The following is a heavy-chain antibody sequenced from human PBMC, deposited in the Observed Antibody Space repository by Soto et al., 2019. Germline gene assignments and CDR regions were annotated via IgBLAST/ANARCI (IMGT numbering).Heavy chain of an antibody. D-gene: IGHD2-15*01. CDR1: GFTFSSYA. CDR2: ISGSGGST. Sequence: EVQLLESGGGLVQPGGSLRLSCAASGFTFSSYAMSWVRQAPGKGLEWVSAISGSGGSTYYADSVKGRFTISRDNSKNTLYLQMNSLRADDTAVYYCAKDIGHCSGGSCYPDAFDIWGQGTMVTVSS. J-gene: IGHJ3*02. CDR3: AKDIGHCSGGSCYPDAFDI. V-gene: IGHV3-23*01.